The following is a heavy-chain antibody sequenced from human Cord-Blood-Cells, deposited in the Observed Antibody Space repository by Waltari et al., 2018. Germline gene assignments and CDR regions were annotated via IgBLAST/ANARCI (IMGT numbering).Heavy chain of an antibody. V-gene: IGHV3-53*02. CDR3: ARLAVLYSSSSTPFDY. CDR1: GFTVSSNY. CDR2: ICSGGST. J-gene: IGHJ4*02. D-gene: IGHD6-6*01. Sequence: EVQLVETGGGLIQPGGSLRLSCAASGFTVSSNYMSWVRQAPGKGLEGVSVICSGGSTYYAASVKGRFTISRDNSKNTLYLQMNSLRAEDTAVYYCARLAVLYSSSSTPFDYWGQGTLVTVSS.